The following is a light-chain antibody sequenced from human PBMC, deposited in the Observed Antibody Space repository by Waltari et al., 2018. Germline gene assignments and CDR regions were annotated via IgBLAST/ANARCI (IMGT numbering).Light chain of an antibody. V-gene: IGLV1-47*01. CDR2: RNK. J-gene: IGLJ2*01. CDR1: TSNFGHHF. Sequence: SVVTQPPSASRSPGQTVSISCSGNTSNFGHHFVFWYQCLPGLAPKLLIYRNKQRPSGVPDRFSGSKSATSASLAISGLRSDDEADYYCAIWDDRQNGVVFGGGTKLTVL. CDR3: AIWDDRQNGVV.